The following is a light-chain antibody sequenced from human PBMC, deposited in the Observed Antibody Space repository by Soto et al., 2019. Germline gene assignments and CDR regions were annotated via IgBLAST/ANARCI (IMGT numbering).Light chain of an antibody. CDR3: QQLNSFPIT. J-gene: IGKJ5*01. CDR2: AAS. V-gene: IGKV1-9*01. CDR1: QDIRSY. Sequence: DIQLTQAPSFLSASAGDTVTITFLSSQDIRSYLAWYQQKAGRAPKLLIYAASTLQSEVPSRFSGSGSGTEFTLTISSLQPEDFATYYCQQLNSFPITFGQGTRLEIK.